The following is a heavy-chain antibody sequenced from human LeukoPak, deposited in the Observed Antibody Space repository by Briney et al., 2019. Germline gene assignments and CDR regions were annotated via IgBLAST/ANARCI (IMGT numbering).Heavy chain of an antibody. V-gene: IGHV3-53*01. J-gene: IGHJ4*02. Sequence: GGSLRLSCTVSGFTVSSNSMSWVRQAPGKGLEWVSFIYSDNTHYSDSVKGQFTISRDNSKNTLYLQMKSLRAEDTAVYYCARRAGAYSHPYDYWGQGTLVTVSS. CDR2: IYSDNT. CDR3: ARRAGAYSHPYDY. CDR1: GFTVSSNS. D-gene: IGHD4/OR15-4a*01.